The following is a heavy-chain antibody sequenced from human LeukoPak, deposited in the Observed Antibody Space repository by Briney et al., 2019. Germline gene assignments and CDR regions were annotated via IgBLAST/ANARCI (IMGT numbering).Heavy chain of an antibody. V-gene: IGHV3-74*01. J-gene: IGHJ4*02. Sequence: GGSLRLSCAASGFTFSDNYMHWVRQAPGKGLVWVSRINVDGSSTFYADSVKGRFTISRDNAKNTLYLQMNSLRAEDTAVYYCVRPYASGAYALDYWGQGTLVTGSS. CDR3: VRPYASGAYALDY. CDR2: INVDGSST. D-gene: IGHD3-10*01. CDR1: GFTFSDNY.